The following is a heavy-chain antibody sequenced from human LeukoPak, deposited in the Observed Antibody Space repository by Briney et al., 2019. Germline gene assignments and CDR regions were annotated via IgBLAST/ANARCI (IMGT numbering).Heavy chain of an antibody. J-gene: IGHJ4*02. Sequence: SETPSLTCTVSGGSISSYYWSWIRQPPGRGLEWIGYIYYSGSTNYNPSLKSRVTISVDTSKNQFSLKLSSVTAADTAVYYCASSYYDSSGYDSQTFDYWGQGTLVTVSS. CDR2: IYYSGST. CDR1: GGSISSYY. D-gene: IGHD3-22*01. CDR3: ASSYYDSSGYDSQTFDY. V-gene: IGHV4-59*01.